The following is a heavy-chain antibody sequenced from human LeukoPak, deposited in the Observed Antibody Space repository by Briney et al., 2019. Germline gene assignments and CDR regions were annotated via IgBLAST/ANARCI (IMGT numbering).Heavy chain of an antibody. J-gene: IGHJ5*02. CDR2: LSGSGAAT. V-gene: IGHV3-23*01. D-gene: IGHD2-2*01. CDR1: GFTFKNYA. CDR3: AKDGETLYCSSTSCYLPGWFDP. Sequence: PGGSLRLSCEASGFTFKNYAMAWVRQAPGKGLEWVSGLSGSGAATYYADSVKGRFTISRDNSKNTLYLQMNSLRAEDTAVYYCAKDGETLYCSSTSCYLPGWFDPWGQGTLVTVSS.